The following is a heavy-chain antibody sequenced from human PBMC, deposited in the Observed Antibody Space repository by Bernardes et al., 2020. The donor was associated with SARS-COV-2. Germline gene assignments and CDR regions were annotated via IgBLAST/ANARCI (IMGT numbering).Heavy chain of an antibody. CDR2: ITPDGSKT. Sequence: GGSLRLSCTASGFTFRSYWMHWGRQAPGKGLVWVSRITPDGSKTDYAYSVKGRFTISRDNGKNTLYLQMNSLRAEDTGVYYCATGGFGGSAPGMDAWGQGTTVTVSS. J-gene: IGHJ6*02. CDR1: GFTFRSYW. CDR3: ATGGFGGSAPGMDA. D-gene: IGHD3-10*01. V-gene: IGHV3-74*01.